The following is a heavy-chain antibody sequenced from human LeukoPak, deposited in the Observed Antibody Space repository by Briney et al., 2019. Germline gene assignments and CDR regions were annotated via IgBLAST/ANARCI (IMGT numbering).Heavy chain of an antibody. CDR1: GFTFSDYS. J-gene: IGHJ4*02. CDR3: ASGYSRGGDY. CDR2: ISSSGSTM. D-gene: IGHD2-21*01. Sequence: PGGSLRLSCAASGFTFSDYSMNWVRQAPGKGLEWVSQISSSGSTMCYADSVKGRFTISRDNAKNSLYLQMNSLRDEDTAVYYCASGYSRGGDYWGQGTLVTVSS. V-gene: IGHV3-48*02.